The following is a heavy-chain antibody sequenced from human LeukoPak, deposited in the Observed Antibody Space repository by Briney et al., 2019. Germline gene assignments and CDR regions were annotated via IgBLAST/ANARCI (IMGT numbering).Heavy chain of an antibody. J-gene: IGHJ6*02. D-gene: IGHD1-26*01. Sequence: GGSLRLSCVASGFTFSSYSMNWVRQAPRKGLEWVSYISSSSISIYYADSVKGRFTTSRDNAKNSLYLQMNSLRTEDTAVYYCASLGDYYGMDVWGQGTTVTVSS. CDR2: ISSSSISI. CDR1: GFTFSSYS. CDR3: ASLGDYYGMDV. V-gene: IGHV3-48*01.